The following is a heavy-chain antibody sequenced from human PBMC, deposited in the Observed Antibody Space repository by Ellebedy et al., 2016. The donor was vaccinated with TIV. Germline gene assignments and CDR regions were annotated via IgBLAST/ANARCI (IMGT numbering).Heavy chain of an antibody. CDR2: INHSGST. CDR1: GGSFSGYY. V-gene: IGHV4-34*01. J-gene: IGHJ5*02. CDR3: ARDHRDPAVLETWFDP. D-gene: IGHD1-1*01. Sequence: SETLSLTCAVYGGSFSGYYWSWIRQPPGKGLEWIGEINHSGSTNYNPSLKSRVTISVDTSKNQFSLKLSSVTAADTAVYYCARDHRDPAVLETWFDPWGQGTLVTVSS.